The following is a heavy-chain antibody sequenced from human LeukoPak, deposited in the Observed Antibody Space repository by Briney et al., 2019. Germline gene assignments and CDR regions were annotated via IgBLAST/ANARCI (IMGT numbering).Heavy chain of an antibody. J-gene: IGHJ4*02. Sequence: SETLSLTCTVSGGSISSGSYYWSWIRQPAGKGLEWIGRIHTSGSTNYNPSLKSRVTISVDTSKNQFSLKLSSVTAADTAVYYCARDRYYDSSGPPDWGQGTLVTVSS. CDR3: ARDRYYDSSGPPD. CDR2: IHTSGST. D-gene: IGHD3-22*01. CDR1: GGSISSGSYY. V-gene: IGHV4-61*02.